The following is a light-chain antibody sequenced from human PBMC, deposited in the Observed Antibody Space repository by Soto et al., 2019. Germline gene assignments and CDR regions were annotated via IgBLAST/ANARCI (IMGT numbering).Light chain of an antibody. Sequence: DIQMTQSPSTLSASVGDRVTITCRASQSISSWLAWYQQKPGKAPKLLIYKASSLESGVPSKFSGSGSGTEFTLTIIILQPEDFATYYCQQYNSYWTFGQGTKVEIK. J-gene: IGKJ1*01. CDR3: QQYNSYWT. V-gene: IGKV1-5*03. CDR1: QSISSW. CDR2: KAS.